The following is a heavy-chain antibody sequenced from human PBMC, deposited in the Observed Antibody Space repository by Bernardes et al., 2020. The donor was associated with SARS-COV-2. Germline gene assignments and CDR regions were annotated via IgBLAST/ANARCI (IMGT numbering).Heavy chain of an antibody. D-gene: IGHD4-4*01. Sequence: SGPTLLKPTQTLTLTCTFSGFSLSTSGVGVGWIRQPPGKALEWLALIYWDDDKRYSPSLKSRLTITKDTSKNQVVLTMTNMDPVDTATYYCAHSSDSNYRDAFDIWGQGTMVTVSS. CDR2: IYWDDDK. CDR1: GFSLSTSGVG. V-gene: IGHV2-5*02. J-gene: IGHJ3*02. CDR3: AHSSDSNYRDAFDI.